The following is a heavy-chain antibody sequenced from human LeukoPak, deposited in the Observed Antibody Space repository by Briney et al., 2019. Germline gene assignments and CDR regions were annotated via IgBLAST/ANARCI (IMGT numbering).Heavy chain of an antibody. CDR3: ARGSDILTLGAFDI. CDR2: IYHSGST. V-gene: IGHV4-30-2*01. D-gene: IGHD3-9*01. J-gene: IGHJ3*02. CDR1: GGSISSGGYS. Sequence: SETLSLTCAVSGGSISSGGYSWSWIRQPPGKGLEWIGYIYHSGSTYYNPSLKSRVTISVDRSKNQFSLKLSSVTAADTAVYYCARGSDILTLGAFDIWGQGTMVTVSS.